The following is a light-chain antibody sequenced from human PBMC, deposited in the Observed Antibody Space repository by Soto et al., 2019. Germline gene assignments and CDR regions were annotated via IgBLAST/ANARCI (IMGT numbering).Light chain of an antibody. CDR1: ATDITTYNY. CDR2: EIS. CDR3: SSYSSGSTLVL. Sequence: QSALTQPASVSGSPGQSITISRTGTATDITTYNYISWYRQYPGKAPKLMIYEISHRPSGVSNRFSGSKSGDTASLTISGLQAEDEADYYCSSYSSGSTLVLFGGGTKLTVL. J-gene: IGLJ2*01. V-gene: IGLV2-14*01.